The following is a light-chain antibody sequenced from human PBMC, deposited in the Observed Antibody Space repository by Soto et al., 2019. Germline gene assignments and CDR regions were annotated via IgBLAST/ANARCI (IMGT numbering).Light chain of an antibody. Sequence: NQMNKSPSTLSASVGDRVTITCRASQSISSWLAWYQQKPGKAPKLLIYDASSLESGVPSRFSGSGSGTEFTLTITSLQPDDFATYYCQQYNSYPWTFGQGTKV. V-gene: IGKV1-5*01. CDR1: QSISSW. CDR3: QQYNSYPWT. CDR2: DAS. J-gene: IGKJ1*01.